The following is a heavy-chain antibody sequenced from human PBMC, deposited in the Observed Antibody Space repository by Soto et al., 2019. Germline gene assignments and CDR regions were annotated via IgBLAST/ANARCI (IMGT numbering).Heavy chain of an antibody. V-gene: IGHV3-21*01. D-gene: IGHD3-9*01. CDR1: GFTFSSYS. CDR2: ISSSSSYI. CDR3: ARDLHHSIFDTLTGDFDY. J-gene: IGHJ4*01. Sequence: GGSLRLSCAASGFTFSSYSMNWVRQAPGKGLEWVSSISSSSSYIYYADSVKGRFTISRDNAKNSLYLQMNSLRAEDTAVYYCARDLHHSIFDTLTGDFDYLGHGTLLTVSS.